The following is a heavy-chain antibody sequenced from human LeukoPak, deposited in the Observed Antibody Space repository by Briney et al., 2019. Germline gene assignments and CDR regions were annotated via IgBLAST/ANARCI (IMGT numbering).Heavy chain of an antibody. CDR1: GFTFSSYW. CDR2: IKQDGSDK. Sequence: GGSLRLSCAASGFTFSSYWMSWVRQAPGEGLEWVANIKQDGSDKYYVDSVKGRFTISRDNAKNSLYLQMNSLRAEDTAVYYCARDLSYIAVAGYFDYWGQGTLVTVSS. CDR3: ARDLSYIAVAGYFDY. V-gene: IGHV3-7*01. D-gene: IGHD6-19*01. J-gene: IGHJ4*02.